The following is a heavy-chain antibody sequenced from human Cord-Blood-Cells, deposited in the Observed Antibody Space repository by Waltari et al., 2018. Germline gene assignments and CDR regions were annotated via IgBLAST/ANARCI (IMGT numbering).Heavy chain of an antibody. CDR3: ALGCWSGHYYYYGMDV. CDR1: GYSFTSYW. CDR2: IYPVDSET. V-gene: IGHV5-51*01. D-gene: IGHD3-3*01. J-gene: IGHJ6*02. Sequence: EVQLVQSGAEVQKPGESLKIYCKGSGYSFTSYWIGWVGQMPGKGREWMGIIYPVDSETRYSPSFQGQGAISADKSISTAYLQWSSLKASDTAMYYCALGCWSGHYYYYGMDVWGQGTTVTVSS.